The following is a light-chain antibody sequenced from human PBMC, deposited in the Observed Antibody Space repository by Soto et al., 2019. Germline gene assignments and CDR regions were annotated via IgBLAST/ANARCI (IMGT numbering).Light chain of an antibody. CDR1: SSDVGGYNY. V-gene: IGLV2-14*01. CDR3: AAWDDSLNGWL. J-gene: IGLJ3*02. Sequence: QSVLTQPASVSGSPRQSITISCTGTSSDVGGYNYVSWYQQHPGKAPKLLIYEVSIRPSGVSDRFSGSKSATSASLAISGLQSEDEADYYCAAWDDSLNGWLFGGGTKLTVL. CDR2: EVS.